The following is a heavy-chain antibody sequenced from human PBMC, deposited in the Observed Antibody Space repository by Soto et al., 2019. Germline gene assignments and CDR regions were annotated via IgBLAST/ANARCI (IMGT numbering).Heavy chain of an antibody. CDR1: GFTFSSYW. J-gene: IGHJ4*02. CDR2: INSDGSST. D-gene: IGHD2-8*01. CDR3: SSGHCTNGVCRGYYFDY. V-gene: IGHV3-74*01. Sequence: PGWSLRLSCAASGFTFSSYWMHWVRQAPGKGLVWVSRINSDGSSTTYADSVKGRFTISRDNAKNTLYLQMNSLRAEDTAVYYCSSGHCTNGVCRGYYFDYWGQGTLVTVSS.